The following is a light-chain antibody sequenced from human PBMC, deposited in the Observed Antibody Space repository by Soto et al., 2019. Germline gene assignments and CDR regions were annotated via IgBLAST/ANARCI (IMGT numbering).Light chain of an antibody. CDR2: DAS. Sequence: DIQMTQSPSTLSASVGDRVTITCRASHSVSIWLAWYRQKPGKAPKLLIYDASSLQSGVPSRFSGSGSGTEFTLTISSLQPDDFATYYCQQYTSYTFGQGTKLEIK. J-gene: IGKJ2*01. CDR1: HSVSIW. CDR3: QQYTSYT. V-gene: IGKV1-5*01.